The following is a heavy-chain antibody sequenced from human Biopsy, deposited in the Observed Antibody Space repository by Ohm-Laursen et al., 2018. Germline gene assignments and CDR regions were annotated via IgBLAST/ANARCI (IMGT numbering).Heavy chain of an antibody. D-gene: IGHD3-22*01. CDR1: GLIFSDYY. CDR2: ISARVGVV. Sequence: SLSLSCSASGLIFSDYYMSWIRQAPGQGLEWIAYISARVGVVYYADSVKGRFTISRDNTNNSLYLQMTSLRPEDTAVFYCARGKYKDFSTGLPRPYHYTLDFWGPGTTVTVSS. CDR3: ARGKYKDFSTGLPRPYHYTLDF. J-gene: IGHJ6*02. V-gene: IGHV3-11*01.